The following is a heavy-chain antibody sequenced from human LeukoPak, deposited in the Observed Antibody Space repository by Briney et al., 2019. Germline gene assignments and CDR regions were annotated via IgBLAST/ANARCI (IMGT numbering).Heavy chain of an antibody. V-gene: IGHV4-59*01. Sequence: PSETLSLTCTVSGGSISSYYWSWIRQPPGKGLEWIGYIYYSGSTNYNPSLKSRVTISVDTSKNQFSLKLSSVTAADTAVYYCARLPRSVRGQLGDYWGQGTLVTVSS. J-gene: IGHJ4*02. CDR1: GGSISSYY. D-gene: IGHD3-10*01. CDR2: IYYSGST. CDR3: ARLPRSVRGQLGDY.